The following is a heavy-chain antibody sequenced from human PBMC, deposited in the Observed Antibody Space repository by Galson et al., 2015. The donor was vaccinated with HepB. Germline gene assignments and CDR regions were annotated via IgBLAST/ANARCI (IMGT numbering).Heavy chain of an antibody. Sequence: SLRLSCAASALTIDTYAMHWVRQAPGKGLEWVAVITYDSSNQYYMDSVKGRFTISRDNSKNTLSLQMNSLRVEDTAVYYCTRGGPHSSSWFGSGDYWGQGTLVTVFS. V-gene: IGHV3-30*04. CDR2: ITYDSSNQ. CDR3: TRGGPHSSSWFGSGDY. J-gene: IGHJ4*02. D-gene: IGHD6-13*01. CDR1: ALTIDTYA.